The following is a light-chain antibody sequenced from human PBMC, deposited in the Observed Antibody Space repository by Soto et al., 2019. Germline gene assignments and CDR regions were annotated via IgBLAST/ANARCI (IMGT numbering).Light chain of an antibody. Sequence: DIVMTQSPLSLPVTPGEPASISCRSSQSLLHSNGYNYLDWYLQKPGQSPQLLIYLGSNRASGVPDRFSGSGSGTDFTLKIRRVEVEDVGVYYCMQALQTPRTFGQGTKVEIK. V-gene: IGKV2-28*01. CDR1: QSLLHSNGYNY. CDR3: MQALQTPRT. CDR2: LGS. J-gene: IGKJ1*01.